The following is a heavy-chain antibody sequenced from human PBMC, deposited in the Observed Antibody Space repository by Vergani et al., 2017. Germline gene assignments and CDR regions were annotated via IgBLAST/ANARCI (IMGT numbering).Heavy chain of an antibody. D-gene: IGHD5-12*01. Sequence: QVQLQESGPGLVKPSETLSLTCTVSNDSVSNTFYYWGWIRQTPGKGLEWIGSIYHSGNTYYNPSLKSRVTISVDTSKNQFSLRLSSVTAADTALYYCARQDIATNYVDYWGLGTLVTVSS. J-gene: IGHJ4*02. CDR3: ARQDIATNYVDY. V-gene: IGHV4-39*01. CDR1: NDSVSNTFYY. CDR2: IYHSGNT.